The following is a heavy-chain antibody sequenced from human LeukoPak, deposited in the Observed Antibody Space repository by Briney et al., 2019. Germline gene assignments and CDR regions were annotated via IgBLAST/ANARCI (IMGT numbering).Heavy chain of an antibody. J-gene: IGHJ4*02. V-gene: IGHV3-23*01. Sequence: QPGGSLRLSCAASGFTFSSYAMSWVRQAPGKGLERVSAISGGSTYYADSVKGRFTISRDNSKNTLYLQMNSLRAEDTAVYYCAKDPRGIVGARGGDYWGQGTLVTVSS. CDR1: GFTFSSYA. D-gene: IGHD1-26*01. CDR2: ISGGST. CDR3: AKDPRGIVGARGGDY.